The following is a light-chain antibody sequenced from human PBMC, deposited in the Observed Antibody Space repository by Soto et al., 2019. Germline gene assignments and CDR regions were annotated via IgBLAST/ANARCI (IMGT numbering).Light chain of an antibody. CDR1: NSNIGSDT. CDR3: AAWDDSLNGWV. J-gene: IGLJ3*02. Sequence: QPVLTQPPSASGTPGQRVTISCYGSNSNIGSDTVYWYQQLPGTAPKLLIYSNSQRPSGVPDRFSGSKSGTSASLAISGLQSEDEADYYCAAWDDSLNGWVFGGGTKLTVL. V-gene: IGLV1-44*01. CDR2: SNS.